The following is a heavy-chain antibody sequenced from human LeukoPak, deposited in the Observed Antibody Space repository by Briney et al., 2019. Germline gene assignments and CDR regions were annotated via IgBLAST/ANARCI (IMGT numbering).Heavy chain of an antibody. CDR3: AREPIVLRFLEWFPSYGMDV. J-gene: IGHJ6*02. V-gene: IGHV4-59*12. CDR1: GGSISNYY. CDR2: IYYSGTT. D-gene: IGHD3-3*01. Sequence: SETLSLTCTVSGGSISNYYWSWIRQPPGKGLEWIGYIYYSGTTNYNPSLKSRVTISVDTSKNQFSLKLSSVTAADTAVYYCAREPIVLRFLEWFPSYGMDVWGQGTTVTVSS.